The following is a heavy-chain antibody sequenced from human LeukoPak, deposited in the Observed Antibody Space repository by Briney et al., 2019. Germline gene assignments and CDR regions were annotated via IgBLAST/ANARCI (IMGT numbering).Heavy chain of an antibody. CDR3: ANAEDVVTKFEV. Sequence: GGSLRLSCAASGFTFSSYDMSWVRQAPGKGLEWVSAISGSGGSTYYADSVKGRFTISRDNSKNTLYLQMNSLRAEDTAVYYCANAEDVVTKFEVWGQGTMVTVSS. V-gene: IGHV3-23*01. J-gene: IGHJ3*01. CDR2: ISGSGGST. D-gene: IGHD3-9*01. CDR1: GFTFSSYD.